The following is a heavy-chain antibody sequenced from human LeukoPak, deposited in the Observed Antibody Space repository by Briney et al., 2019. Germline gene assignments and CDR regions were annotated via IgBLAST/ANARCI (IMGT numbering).Heavy chain of an antibody. Sequence: GGSLRLSCAASGFTFSSYETNWVRQAPGKGLEWVSYISSSGSTMYYADSVKGRFTISRDNAKNSLYLQMDSLGPEDTAVYYCARDPYSGNYGNDYYCYMDVWGKGTTVTISS. CDR1: GFTFSSYE. CDR3: ARDPYSGNYGNDYYCYMDV. CDR2: ISSSGSTM. V-gene: IGHV3-48*03. J-gene: IGHJ6*03. D-gene: IGHD1-26*01.